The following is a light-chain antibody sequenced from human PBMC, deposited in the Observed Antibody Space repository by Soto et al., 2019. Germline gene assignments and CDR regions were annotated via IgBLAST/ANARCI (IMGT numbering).Light chain of an antibody. J-gene: IGLJ1*01. CDR2: EVS. Sequence: QSVLTQPASVSGSPGQSITISCTGTSSDVGGYNYVSWYQQHPGKAPKLMIYEVSNRPSGVSNRFSGSKSGNTASLTISGLQAEDEADYYCSSYTSSSPYVFGTGHKVTVL. CDR1: SSDVGGYNY. V-gene: IGLV2-14*01. CDR3: SSYTSSSPYV.